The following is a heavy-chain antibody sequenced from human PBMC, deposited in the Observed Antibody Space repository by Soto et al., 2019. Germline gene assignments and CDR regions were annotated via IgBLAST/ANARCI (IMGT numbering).Heavy chain of an antibody. CDR2: INAGNGNT. V-gene: IGHV1-3*01. Sequence: GASVKVSCKASGYTFTSYAMHWVRQAPGQRLEWMGWINAGNGNTKYSQKFQGRVTITTDTSASTAYMELRSLRSDDTAVYYCARGVGSGSYYNQYNWFDPWGQGTLVTVSS. D-gene: IGHD3-10*01. CDR1: GYTFTSYA. CDR3: ARGVGSGSYYNQYNWFDP. J-gene: IGHJ5*02.